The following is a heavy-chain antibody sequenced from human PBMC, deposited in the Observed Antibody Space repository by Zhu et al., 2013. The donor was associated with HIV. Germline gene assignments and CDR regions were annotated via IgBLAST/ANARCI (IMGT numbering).Heavy chain of an antibody. V-gene: IGHV4-38-2*02. CDR1: DSSINSNHY. Sequence: QVQLQESGPGLVKPSAILSLTCTVSDSSINSNHYWDWIRQSPGKGLEWIGSIYHSGKTYHNPSLKSRVTISVDTSKNHFSLKLSSVTAADTAVYYCARRLVGVTVYFDYWGQGTLVTVSS. J-gene: IGHJ4*02. CDR2: IYHSGKT. D-gene: IGHD1-26*01. CDR3: ARRLVGVTVYFDY.